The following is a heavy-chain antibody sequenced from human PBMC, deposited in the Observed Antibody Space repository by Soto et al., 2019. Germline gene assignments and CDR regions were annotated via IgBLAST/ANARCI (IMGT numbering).Heavy chain of an antibody. CDR1: GFAFSSYA. Sequence: GGSLRLSCAASGFAFSSYAISWVRQAPGKGLEWVSSVSSGIGTPYYADFVKGRFTVSRDNSKNTVFLQMNSLSPDDTAVYYCARPAVAVAGTGWFDPWGQGTLVTVSS. D-gene: IGHD6-19*01. V-gene: IGHV3-23*01. J-gene: IGHJ5*02. CDR2: VSSGIGTP. CDR3: ARPAVAVAGTGWFDP.